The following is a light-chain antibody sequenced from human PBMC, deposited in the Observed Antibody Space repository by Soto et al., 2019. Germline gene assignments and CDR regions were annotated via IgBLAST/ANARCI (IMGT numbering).Light chain of an antibody. J-gene: IGKJ3*01. Sequence: EIVMTQSPAALSVSPGERATLSCRASQSVSSNLAWYKQKPGQAPRLLIYGASTSATGIPVRFSGSGSGTEFTLTISSLQSEDFACYYCRQYNNWPTFTFVPVTKLDI. CDR1: QSVSSN. CDR2: GAS. CDR3: RQYNNWPTFT. V-gene: IGKV3-15*01.